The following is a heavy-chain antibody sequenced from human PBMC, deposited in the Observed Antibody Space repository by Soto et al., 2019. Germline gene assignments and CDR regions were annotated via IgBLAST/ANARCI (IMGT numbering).Heavy chain of an antibody. CDR3: ARHSLALRKNNWFDP. D-gene: IGHD3-3*02. CDR1: GDSIISSDFY. J-gene: IGHJ5*02. Sequence: SETLSLTCTVSGDSIISSDFYWGWVRQPPGKGLEWTGSIFYLGSSYYNPSLKSRVTMSVDTSKNQFSLRLRSVTAADTALYFCARHSLALRKNNWFDPWGQGILVTVSS. CDR2: IFYLGSS. V-gene: IGHV4-39*01.